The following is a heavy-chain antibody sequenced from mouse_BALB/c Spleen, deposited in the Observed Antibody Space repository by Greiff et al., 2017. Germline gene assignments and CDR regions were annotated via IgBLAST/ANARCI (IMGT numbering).Heavy chain of an antibody. V-gene: IGHV5-9-4*01. J-gene: IGHJ1*01. CDR1: GFTFSSYA. Sequence: EVKLVASGGGLVKPGGSLKLSCAASGFTFSSYALSWVRQSPETRLEWVAEISSGGSYTYYPDTVTGRFTISRDNAKNTLYLEMSSLRSEDTAMYYCARDGSSDWYCDVWGAGTTVTVAS. CDR2: ISSGGSYT. CDR3: ARDGSSDWYCDV. D-gene: IGHD1-1*01.